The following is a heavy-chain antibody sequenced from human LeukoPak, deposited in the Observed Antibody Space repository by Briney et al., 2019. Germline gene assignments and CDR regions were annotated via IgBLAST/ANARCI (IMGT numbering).Heavy chain of an antibody. CDR2: ISPSVGST. D-gene: IGHD6-13*01. Sequence: ASVKVSCKASGYTFTSYYMHWVRQAPGQGLEWMGIISPSVGSTNYAQKFQGRVTLTRDMSTSTVYMELSSLRSEDTAVYYCARDHRYSSPTFYYYYYMDVWGKGTTVTVSS. CDR3: ARDHRYSSPTFYYYYYMDV. CDR1: GYTFTSYY. J-gene: IGHJ6*03. V-gene: IGHV1-46*01.